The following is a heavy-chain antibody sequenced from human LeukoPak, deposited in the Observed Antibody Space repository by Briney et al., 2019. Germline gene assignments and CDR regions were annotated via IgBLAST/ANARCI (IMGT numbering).Heavy chain of an antibody. CDR2: ISYDGSNK. D-gene: IGHD5-24*01. CDR3: AKAEGVATIKYVPLDY. V-gene: IGHV3-30*18. J-gene: IGHJ4*02. CDR1: GFTFSSYG. Sequence: PGRSLRLSCAASGFTFSSYGMHWVRQAPGKGLEWVAVISYDGSNKYYADSVKGRFTISRDNSKNTLYLQMNSLRAEDTAVYYCAKAEGVATIKYVPLDYWGQGTLVTVSS.